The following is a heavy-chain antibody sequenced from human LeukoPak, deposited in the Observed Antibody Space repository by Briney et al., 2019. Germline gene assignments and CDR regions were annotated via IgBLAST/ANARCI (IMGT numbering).Heavy chain of an antibody. CDR1: GYSISSGYY. V-gene: IGHV4-38-2*02. J-gene: IGHJ5*02. CDR2: IYHSGST. D-gene: IGHD4-17*01. CDR3: ARGPYGDYLRNWFDP. Sequence: SETLSLTCTVSGYSISSGYYWGWIRQPPGKGLEWIGSIYHSGSTYYNPSLKSRVTISVDTSKNQFSLKLSSVTAADTAVYYCARGPYGDYLRNWFDPWGQGTLVTVSS.